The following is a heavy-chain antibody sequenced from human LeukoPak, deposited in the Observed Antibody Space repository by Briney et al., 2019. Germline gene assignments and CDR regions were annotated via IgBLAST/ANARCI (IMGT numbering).Heavy chain of an antibody. J-gene: IGHJ4*02. CDR2: INPNSGGT. CDR1: GYTFTGYY. Sequence: ASVKVSCKASGYTFTGYYMHWVRQAPGQGLEWMGWINPNSGGTNYAQKFQGWVTMTRDTSISTAYMELSRLRSEDTAVYYCARPSFSSGWHFDYWGQGTLVTVSS. CDR3: ARPSFSSGWHFDY. D-gene: IGHD6-19*01. V-gene: IGHV1-2*04.